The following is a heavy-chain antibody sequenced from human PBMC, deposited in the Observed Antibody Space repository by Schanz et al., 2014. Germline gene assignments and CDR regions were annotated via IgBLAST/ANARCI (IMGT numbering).Heavy chain of an antibody. CDR1: GFTFSSYA. D-gene: IGHD1-26*01. Sequence: VQLVESGGGLVQPGGSLRLSCAASGFTFSSYAMSWVRQAPGKGLEWVSAISASGGTTYYADSVKGRFTISRDNSKNTLYLQMNSLRAEDTAVYYCAQDHTTESYYSAGPPIDYWGQGTLXTVSS. CDR3: AQDHTTESYYSAGPPIDY. V-gene: IGHV3-23*04. J-gene: IGHJ4*02. CDR2: ISASGGTT.